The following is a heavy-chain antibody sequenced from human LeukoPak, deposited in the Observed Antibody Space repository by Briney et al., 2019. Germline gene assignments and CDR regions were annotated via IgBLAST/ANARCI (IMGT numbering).Heavy chain of an antibody. D-gene: IGHD5-24*01. CDR1: GFTFDDYG. CDR2: INWNGGST. CDR3: ARTGERWLQLYFDY. J-gene: IGHJ4*02. Sequence: TGGSLRLSCAASGFTFDDYGMSWVRQAPGKGLEWVSGINWNGGSTGYADSVKGRFTISRDNSKNTLYLQMNSLRAEDTAVYYCARTGERWLQLYFDYWGQGTLVTVSS. V-gene: IGHV3-20*04.